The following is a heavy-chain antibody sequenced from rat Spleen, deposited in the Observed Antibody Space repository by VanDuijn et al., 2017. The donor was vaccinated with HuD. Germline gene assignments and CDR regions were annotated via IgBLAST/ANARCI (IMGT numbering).Heavy chain of an antibody. CDR2: INTGGGNT. CDR1: GFTFSDYG. CDR3: ARHPDYSNYFDY. J-gene: IGHJ2*01. Sequence: EVQLVESGGGLVQPGRSLKLSCAASGFTFSDYGMAWVRQAPTKGLEWVASINTGGGNTYYRGSVKGRFTISRDNAKNTQYLQMDSLRSEDTATYYCARHPDYSNYFDYWGQGVMVTVSS. V-gene: IGHV5S13*01. D-gene: IGHD1-1*01.